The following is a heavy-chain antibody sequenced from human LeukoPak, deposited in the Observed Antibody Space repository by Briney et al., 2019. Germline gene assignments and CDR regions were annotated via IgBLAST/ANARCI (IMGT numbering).Heavy chain of an antibody. CDR1: GYSISSGYY. CDR2: IYTSGST. V-gene: IGHV4-38-2*02. CDR3: ARESPYYDILTGYSGNWFDP. D-gene: IGHD3-9*01. J-gene: IGHJ5*02. Sequence: SETLSLTCTVSGYSISSGYYWGWIRPPPGKGLEWIGRIYTSGSTNYNPSLKSRVTISVDTSKNQFSLKLSSVTAADTAVYYCARESPYYDILTGYSGNWFDPWGQGTLVTVSS.